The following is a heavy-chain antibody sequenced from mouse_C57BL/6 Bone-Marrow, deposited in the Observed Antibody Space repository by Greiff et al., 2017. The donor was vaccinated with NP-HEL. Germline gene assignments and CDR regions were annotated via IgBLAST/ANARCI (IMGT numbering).Heavy chain of an antibody. CDR2: IYPSDSET. CDR3: ARGNAVVADY. Sequence: QVQLQQPGAELVRPGSSVKLSCKASGYTFTSYWMHWVKQRPIQGLEWIGNIYPSDSETHYNQKFKDKATLTVDKATSTAYMQLSSLTSEDSAVYYCARGNAVVADYWGQGTTLTVSA. CDR1: GYTFTSYW. V-gene: IGHV1-52*01. D-gene: IGHD1-1*01. J-gene: IGHJ2*01.